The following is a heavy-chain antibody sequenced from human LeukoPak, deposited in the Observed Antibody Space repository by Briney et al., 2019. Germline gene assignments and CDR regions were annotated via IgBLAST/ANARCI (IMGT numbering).Heavy chain of an antibody. J-gene: IGHJ3*02. V-gene: IGHV3-30-3*01. CDR1: GFTFSSYA. CDR2: ISYDGSNK. D-gene: IGHD6-13*01. Sequence: GGSLRLSCAASGFTFSSYAMHWVRQAPGKGLEWVTIISYDGSNKYYADSVKGRFTISRDNSKNTLYLQMNSLRAEDTAVYYCARDWAAADGYAFQIWGQGTMVTVSS. CDR3: ARDWAAADGYAFQI.